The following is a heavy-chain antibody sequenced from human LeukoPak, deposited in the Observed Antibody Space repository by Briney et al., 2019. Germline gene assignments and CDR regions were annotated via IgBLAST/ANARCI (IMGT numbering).Heavy chain of an antibody. V-gene: IGHV4-34*01. Sequence: SETPSLTCAVYGGSFSGYYWSWIRQPPGKGLEWIGEINHSGTTNYNPSLKSRVTISVDTSKNQFSLKLNSVTAADTAVYYCARGYQLLWGGWFDPWGQGTLVTVSS. CDR1: GGSFSGYY. D-gene: IGHD2-2*01. CDR2: INHSGTT. J-gene: IGHJ5*02. CDR3: ARGYQLLWGGWFDP.